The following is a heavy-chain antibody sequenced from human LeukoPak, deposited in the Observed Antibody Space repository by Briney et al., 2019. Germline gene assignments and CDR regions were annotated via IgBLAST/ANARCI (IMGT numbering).Heavy chain of an antibody. CDR1: GGSISTYY. CDR3: ASIAVRNNYFEY. CDR2: MRYSGST. J-gene: IGHJ4*02. Sequence: PSETLSLTCTVSGGSISTYYWSWIRQPPGRGLEWIGYMRYSGSTNYNPSFKSRATASVDMPKNQLSLKLSSVTAADTAVYYCASIAVRNNYFEYWGQGTLVTVSS. V-gene: IGHV4-59*12. D-gene: IGHD6-19*01.